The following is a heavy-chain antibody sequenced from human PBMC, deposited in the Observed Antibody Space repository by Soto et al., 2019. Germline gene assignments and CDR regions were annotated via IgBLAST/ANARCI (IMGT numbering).Heavy chain of an antibody. CDR2: IYYSGST. CDR3: ARAGWERTRKGGYETYYFDY. V-gene: IGHV4-61*01. J-gene: IGHJ4*02. D-gene: IGHD5-12*01. Sequence: PWETLSLTCTVSGGSVSSGSYYWSWIRQPPGKGLEWIGYIYYSGSTNYNPSLKSRVTISVDTSKNQFSLKLSSVTAADTAVYYCARAGWERTRKGGYETYYFDYWGQGTLVTVSS. CDR1: GGSVSSGSYY.